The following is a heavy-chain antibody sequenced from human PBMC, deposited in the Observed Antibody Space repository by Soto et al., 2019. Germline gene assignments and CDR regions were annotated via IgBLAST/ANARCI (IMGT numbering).Heavy chain of an antibody. V-gene: IGHV4-59*08. D-gene: IGHD3-10*01. CDR1: GDSISSYY. CDR3: ARGPFDYYGSGSYGAFDI. Sequence: SETLSLTCTVSGDSISSYYWSWIRQPPGKGLEWIGYIHYSGSTNYNPSLKSRATISVDTSKNQFSLRLSSVTAADTAVYYCARGPFDYYGSGSYGAFDIWGQGTMVTVSS. J-gene: IGHJ3*02. CDR2: IHYSGST.